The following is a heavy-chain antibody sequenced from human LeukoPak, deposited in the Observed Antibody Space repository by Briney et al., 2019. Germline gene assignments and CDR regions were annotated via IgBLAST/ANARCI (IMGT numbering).Heavy chain of an antibody. D-gene: IGHD3-9*01. CDR1: GGSFSGDY. V-gene: IGHV4-34*01. J-gene: IGHJ4*02. CDR2: INHSGST. Sequence: PSETLSVTSAVYGGSFSGDYWNWIRQPPGEGREGIGAINHSGSTNDNPSLKSRVTISLDTSKNDFSLNLSSVTAADTAVYYFAKEREYDILTGYYNERYFDYWGQRTLVTVSS. CDR3: AKEREYDILTGYYNERYFDY.